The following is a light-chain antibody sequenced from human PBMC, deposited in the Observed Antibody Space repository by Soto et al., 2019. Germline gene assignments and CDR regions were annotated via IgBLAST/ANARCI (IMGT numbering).Light chain of an antibody. CDR3: QKYNNAPRA. CDR1: QGISNY. J-gene: IGKJ1*01. V-gene: IGKV1-27*01. Sequence: DIQMTQSPSSLSASAGDRVTITCRASQGISNYLAWYQQKPGEVPKLLIYAASTLQSGVPSRFSGSGSGTDFTLTISSLQPEDVATYYCQKYNNAPRAFGQGTRVDIK. CDR2: AAS.